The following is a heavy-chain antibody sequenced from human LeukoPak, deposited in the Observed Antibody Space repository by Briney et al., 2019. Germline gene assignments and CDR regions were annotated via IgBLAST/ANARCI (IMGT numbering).Heavy chain of an antibody. V-gene: IGHV4-30-2*01. CDR2: IYHSGST. CDR1: GGSASSGGYY. CDR3: ASSRIAAAGGFDY. J-gene: IGHJ4*02. D-gene: IGHD6-13*01. Sequence: SETLSLTCTVSGGSASSGGYYWNWIRQPPGKGLEWIGYIYHSGSTYYNPSLKSRVTISVDRSKNRFSLKLSSVTAADTAVYYCASSRIAAAGGFDYWGQGTLVTVSS.